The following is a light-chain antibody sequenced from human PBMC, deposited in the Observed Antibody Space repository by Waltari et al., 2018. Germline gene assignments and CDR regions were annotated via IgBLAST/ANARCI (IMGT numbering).Light chain of an antibody. V-gene: IGLV2-23*02. J-gene: IGLJ3*02. CDR2: EVS. CDR3: CSYAGSSTLWV. Sequence: QSALTQPASVSGSPGQSIPISCTGTRSDVGSYNLVSWYQQHPGKAHKLMIYEVSKGPSGVSSRFSGSKSGNTASLTISGLQAEDEADYYCCSYAGSSTLWVFGGGTKLTVL. CDR1: RSDVGSYNL.